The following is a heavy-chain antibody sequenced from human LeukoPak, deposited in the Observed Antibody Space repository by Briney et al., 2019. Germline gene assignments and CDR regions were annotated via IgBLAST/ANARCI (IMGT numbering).Heavy chain of an antibody. V-gene: IGHV1-18*01. CDR3: ARRYCSSTSCYAGGLDY. CDR2: ISAYNGNT. Sequence: GASVKVSCKASGYTFTSYGISWVRQAPGQGLEWMGWISAYNGNTNYAQKLQGRVTTTTDTSTSTAYMELRSLRSDDTAVYYCARRYCSSTSCYAGGLDYWGQGTLVTVSS. J-gene: IGHJ4*02. CDR1: GYTFTSYG. D-gene: IGHD2-2*01.